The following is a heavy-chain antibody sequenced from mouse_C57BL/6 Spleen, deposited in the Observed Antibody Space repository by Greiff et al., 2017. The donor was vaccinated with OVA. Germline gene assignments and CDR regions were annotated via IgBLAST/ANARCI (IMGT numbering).Heavy chain of an antibody. CDR1: GYAFSSSW. D-gene: IGHD1-1*01. CDR2: IYPGDGDT. J-gene: IGHJ2*01. V-gene: IGHV1-82*01. CDR3: ARSPITTVVATPLFDY. Sequence: VQGVESGPELVKPGASVKISCKASGYAFSSSWMNWVKQRPGKGLEWIGRIYPGDGDTNYNGKFKGKATLTADKSSSTAYMQLSSLTSEDSAVYFCARSPITTVVATPLFDYWGQGTTLTVSS.